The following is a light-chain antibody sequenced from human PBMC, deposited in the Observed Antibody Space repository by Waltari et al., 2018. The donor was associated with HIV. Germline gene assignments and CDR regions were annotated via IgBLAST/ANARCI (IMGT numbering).Light chain of an antibody. CDR3: SSYAYNSVLV. Sequence: HSALTQPASVSGSPGQSITISCTGTNRDIGGYDFVSWYPQHPGRATKLMIYGVSDRPAGVSNLFSGSKSGNRASLTSSGVQAEDEADYYCSSYAYNSVLVFGGGTKLTVL. J-gene: IGLJ3*02. CDR2: GVS. V-gene: IGLV2-14*01. CDR1: NRDIGGYDF.